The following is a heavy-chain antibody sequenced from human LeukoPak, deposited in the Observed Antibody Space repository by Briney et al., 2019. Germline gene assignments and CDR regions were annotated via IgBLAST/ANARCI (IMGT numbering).Heavy chain of an antibody. CDR1: GVSLSSYY. J-gene: IGHJ5*02. D-gene: IGHD3-10*01. Sequence: SETLSLTCTVSGVSLSSYYWSWIRQPPGKGLEWIGYIYYSGSTNYKPSVKSRVTISVDTSKNQFSLKLSSVTAADTAVYYCARGGYYGSGNDFRFDPWGQGTLVTVSS. CDR2: IYYSGST. V-gene: IGHV4-59*01. CDR3: ARGGYYGSGNDFRFDP.